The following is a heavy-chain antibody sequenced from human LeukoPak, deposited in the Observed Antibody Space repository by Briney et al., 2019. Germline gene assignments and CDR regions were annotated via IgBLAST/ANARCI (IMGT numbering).Heavy chain of an antibody. D-gene: IGHD5-12*01. V-gene: IGHV3-48*01. CDR3: ARDAGNSGYGCDL. CDR2: IRSSSET. CDR1: GFTFSQYS. Sequence: GGSLRLSCAASGFTFSQYSMIWVRQAQWKGREWVSHIRSSSETFYADSVKGRFTISRDNARNSLYLQMNNLRGEDTAIYYCARDAGNSGYGCDLWGQGTLVTVSS. J-gene: IGHJ5*02.